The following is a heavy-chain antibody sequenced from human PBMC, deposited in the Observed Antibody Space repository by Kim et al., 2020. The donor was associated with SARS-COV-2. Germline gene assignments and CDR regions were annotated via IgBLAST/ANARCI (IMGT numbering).Heavy chain of an antibody. V-gene: IGHV3-23*01. J-gene: IGHJ4*02. Sequence: GGSLRLSCAASGFTFSSYSMAWVRQAPGKGLEWVASINKGGDDIYYADSVRGRLTISRDNSENTLFLQMYSLKVEDMVVYYCARGNRSIIKSFIAYWGRG. D-gene: IGHD1-1*01. CDR1: GFTFSSYS. CDR2: INKGGDDI. CDR3: ARGNRSIIKSFIAY.